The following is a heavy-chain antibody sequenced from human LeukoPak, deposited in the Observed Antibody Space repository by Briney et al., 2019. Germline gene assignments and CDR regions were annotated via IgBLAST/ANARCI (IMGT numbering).Heavy chain of an antibody. CDR2: IIPIFGTA. CDR1: GGTFSSNA. CDR3: ASQLWFGELLSRYYFDY. Sequence: ASVKVSCNASGGTFSSNAMSWVRQAPGQGLEWMGGIIPIFGTANYAQKFQGRVTITADKSTSTAYMELSSLRSEDTAVYYCASQLWFGELLSRYYFDYWGQGTLVTVSS. D-gene: IGHD3-10*01. J-gene: IGHJ4*02. V-gene: IGHV1-69*06.